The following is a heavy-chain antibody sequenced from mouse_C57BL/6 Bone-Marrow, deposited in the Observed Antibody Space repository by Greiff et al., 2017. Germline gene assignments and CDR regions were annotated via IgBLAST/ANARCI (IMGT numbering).Heavy chain of an antibody. CDR1: GFTFSSYA. J-gene: IGHJ2*01. CDR3: ARDQGRTRFFDY. V-gene: IGHV5-4*01. D-gene: IGHD3-2*02. CDR2: ISDGGSYN. Sequence: EVQRVESGGGLVKPGRTLKLSCAASGFTFSSYAMSWIRQTPDKRLEWVATISDGGSYNYYPDNVKGRCTISRDNAKNNLYLQMGHLKTEATAMYYCARDQGRTRFFDYWGQGTTLTVSS.